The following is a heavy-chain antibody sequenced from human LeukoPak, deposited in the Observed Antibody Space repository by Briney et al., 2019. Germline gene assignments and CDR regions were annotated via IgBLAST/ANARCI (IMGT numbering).Heavy chain of an antibody. V-gene: IGHV1-2*02. J-gene: IGHJ4*02. CDR1: GYTFTGYY. CDR2: INPNSGGT. D-gene: IGHD6-19*01. CDR3: ARSSSDHRLTRY. Sequence: ASVKVSCKASGYTFTGYYMHWVRQAPGQGLEWMGWINPNSGGTNYAQKFQGRVTMTRDTSISTAYVELSRLRSDDTAVYYCARSSSDHRLTRYWGQGTLVIVSS.